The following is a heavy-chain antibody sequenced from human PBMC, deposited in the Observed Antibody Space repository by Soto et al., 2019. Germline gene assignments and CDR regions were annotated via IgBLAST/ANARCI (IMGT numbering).Heavy chain of an antibody. Sequence: GGSLRLSCAAAGFTFRSFTMNWVRQAPGKGLEWVSTISSNSAYICYTDALRGRFTISRDNAKNSLHLQMNSLRAEDTAVYYCTGDASRDSSARGWFDPWGPGTLVTVSS. CDR3: TGDASRDSSARGWFDP. CDR2: ISSNSAYI. CDR1: GFTFRSFT. V-gene: IGHV3-21*01. D-gene: IGHD6-13*01. J-gene: IGHJ5*02.